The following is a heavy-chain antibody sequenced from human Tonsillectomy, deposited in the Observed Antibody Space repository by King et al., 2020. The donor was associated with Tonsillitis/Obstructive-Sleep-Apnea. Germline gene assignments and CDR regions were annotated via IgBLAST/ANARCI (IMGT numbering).Heavy chain of an antibody. CDR1: GGSISNYY. CDR2: IYYSGST. J-gene: IGHJ4*02. V-gene: IGHV4-59*08. Sequence: VQLQESGPGLVKPSETLSLTCTVSGGSISNYYWSWIRQPPGKGLEWIGYIYYSGSTNYNPSLKSRVTISVDTSKNQFSLNLSSVTAADTAVYYCARHSGGFWNGLRPHYFDYWGQGTLVTVSS. D-gene: IGHD3-3*01. CDR3: ARHSGGFWNGLRPHYFDY.